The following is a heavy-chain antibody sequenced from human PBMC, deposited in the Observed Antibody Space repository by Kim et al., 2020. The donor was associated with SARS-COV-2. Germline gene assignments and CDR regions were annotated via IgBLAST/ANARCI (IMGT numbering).Heavy chain of an antibody. V-gene: IGHV4-59*08. CDR2: IYYSGST. J-gene: IGHJ4*02. D-gene: IGHD3-3*01. CDR1: GGSISSYY. Sequence: SETLSLTCTVSGGSISSYYWSWIRQPPGKGLEWIGYIYYSGSTNFNPSLKSRVTISVDTSKNQFSLKLSSVTAADTAVYYCARHGAKYYDFWSGLPTFDYWGQGTLITVSS. CDR3: ARHGAKYYDFWSGLPTFDY.